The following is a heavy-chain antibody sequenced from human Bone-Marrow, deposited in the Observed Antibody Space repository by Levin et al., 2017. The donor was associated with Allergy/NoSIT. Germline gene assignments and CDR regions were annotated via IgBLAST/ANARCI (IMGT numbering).Heavy chain of an antibody. Sequence: GGSLRLSCAASGFTFSSFSMHWVRQAPGKGLVWVPRTNSDGSSTAYADSVKGRFTISRDNAKNTLYLQMNSLGVEDTALYYCAGESGAEVYWGQGTLVTVSS. D-gene: IGHD3-10*01. CDR3: AGESGAEVY. V-gene: IGHV3-74*03. CDR2: TNSDGSST. CDR1: GFTFSSFS. J-gene: IGHJ4*02.